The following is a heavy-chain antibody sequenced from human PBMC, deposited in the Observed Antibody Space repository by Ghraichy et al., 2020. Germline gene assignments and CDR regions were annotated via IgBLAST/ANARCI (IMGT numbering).Heavy chain of an antibody. CDR1: GFTVSSNY. V-gene: IGHV3-53*01. Sequence: GGSLRLSCAASGFTVSSNYMSWVRQAPGKGLEWVSVIYSGGSTYYADSVKGRFTISRDNSKNTLYLQMNSLRAEDTAVYYCARELPESAFDIWGQGTMVTVSS. CDR2: IYSGGST. CDR3: ARELPESAFDI. D-gene: IGHD1-26*01. J-gene: IGHJ3*02.